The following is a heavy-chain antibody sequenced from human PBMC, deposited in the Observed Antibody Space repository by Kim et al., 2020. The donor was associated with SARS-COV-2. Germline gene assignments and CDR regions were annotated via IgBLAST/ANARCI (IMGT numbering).Heavy chain of an antibody. Sequence: GGSLRLSCAASGFTFSNYAMNWVRQAPGKGLEWVSVINGDETTYYADSVKGRFTISRDNSKNTLYLQMNNLRADDTAIYYCAKAETGIGSYNDFWGQGTLVTVSS. J-gene: IGHJ4*02. CDR2: INGDETT. D-gene: IGHD1-1*01. CDR3: AKAETGIGSYNDF. V-gene: IGHV3-23*01. CDR1: GFTFSNYA.